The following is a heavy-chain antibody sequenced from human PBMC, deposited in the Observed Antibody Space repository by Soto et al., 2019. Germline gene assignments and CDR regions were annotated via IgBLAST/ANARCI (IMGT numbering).Heavy chain of an antibody. V-gene: IGHV3-23*01. Sequence: PGGSLRLSCAASGFTFSSYAMSWVRQAPGKGLEWVSAISGSGGSTYYADSVKGRFTISRDNSKNTLYLQMNSLRAEDTAVYYCARKGGRTSCCYAGAFDIWGQGTMVTVSS. D-gene: IGHD2-2*01. J-gene: IGHJ3*02. CDR3: ARKGGRTSCCYAGAFDI. CDR2: ISGSGGST. CDR1: GFTFSSYA.